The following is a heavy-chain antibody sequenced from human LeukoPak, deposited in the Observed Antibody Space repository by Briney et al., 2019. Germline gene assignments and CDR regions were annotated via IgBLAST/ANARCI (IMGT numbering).Heavy chain of an antibody. Sequence: SSETLSLTCTVPGGSISSYYWSWIRQPPGKGLEWIGYMHYIGSTNYNPSLKSRVSISLDTSKNQFSLRLSSVTAADTAVYYCARVDANWGFIDYWGQGTLVTVSS. CDR3: ARVDANWGFIDY. J-gene: IGHJ4*02. V-gene: IGHV4-59*01. CDR1: GGSISSYY. D-gene: IGHD7-27*01. CDR2: MHYIGST.